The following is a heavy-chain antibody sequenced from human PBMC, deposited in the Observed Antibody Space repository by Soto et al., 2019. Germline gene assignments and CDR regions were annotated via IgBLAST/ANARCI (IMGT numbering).Heavy chain of an antibody. Sequence: ASVKVSCKAYGGTFSSYGISWVRQAPGQGLEWMGGIIPLFGTTNFAHKFKGGVTITADESTSTVYMELSSLRFEDTAIYYCARAHGSSWYNWFDPWGQGTLVTVSS. D-gene: IGHD6-19*01. J-gene: IGHJ5*02. CDR2: IIPLFGTT. V-gene: IGHV1-69*13. CDR1: GGTFSSYG. CDR3: ARAHGSSWYNWFDP.